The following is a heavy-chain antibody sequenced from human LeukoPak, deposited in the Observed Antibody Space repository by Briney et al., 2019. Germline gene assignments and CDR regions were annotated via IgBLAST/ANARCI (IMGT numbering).Heavy chain of an antibody. CDR1: GFTFSSYA. CDR2: ISYDGSNK. CDR3: ARSDTAIGYFDY. V-gene: IGHV3-30-3*01. D-gene: IGHD5-18*01. J-gene: IGHJ4*02. Sequence: GRSLRLSCAASGFTFSSYAMHWVRQAPGKGLEWVAVISYDGSNKYYADSVKGRFTISRDNSKNTLYLQMNSLRAEDTAVYYCARSDTAIGYFDYWGQGTLVTASS.